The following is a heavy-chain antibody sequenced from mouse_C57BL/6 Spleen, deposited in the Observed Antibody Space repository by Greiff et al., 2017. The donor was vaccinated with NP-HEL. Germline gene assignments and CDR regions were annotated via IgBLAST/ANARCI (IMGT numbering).Heavy chain of an antibody. V-gene: IGHV5-16*01. CDR1: GFTFSDYY. D-gene: IGHD1-1*01. J-gene: IGHJ1*03. CDR2: INYDGSST. Sequence: EVKLVESEGGLVQPGSSMKLSCTASGFTFSDYYMAWVRQVPEKGLEWVANINYDGSSTYYLDSLKSRFIISRDNAKNILYLQMSSLKSEDTATYYCARDRSSYGYFDVWGTGTTVTVSS. CDR3: ARDRSSYGYFDV.